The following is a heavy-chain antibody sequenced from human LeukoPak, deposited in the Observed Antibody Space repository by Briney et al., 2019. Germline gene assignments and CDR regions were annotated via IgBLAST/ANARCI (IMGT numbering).Heavy chain of an antibody. V-gene: IGHV3-48*04. CDR2: ISVSSKTI. CDR3: ARLAQQRFNSDWYPDY. J-gene: IGHJ4*02. CDR1: GFSFSSYN. D-gene: IGHD3-9*01. Sequence: GSLRLSCAASGFSFSSYNFNWVRQAPGRGLEWISHISVSSKTIYYADSVKGRFTISRDNAGNSLYQQMTSLRAEDTAVYYCARLAQQRFNSDWYPDYWGQGTLVTVSS.